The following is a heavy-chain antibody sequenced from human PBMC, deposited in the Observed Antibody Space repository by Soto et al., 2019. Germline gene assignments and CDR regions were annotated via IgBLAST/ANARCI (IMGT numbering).Heavy chain of an antibody. CDR3: ARHLSGYYYDSSGYFEFYFDY. V-gene: IGHV4-39*01. J-gene: IGHJ4*02. Sequence: SETLSLTCPVSGGSISSSSYYWGWIRQPPGKWLEWIGSIYYSGSTYYNPSLKSRVTISVDTSKNQFSLKLSSVTAADTAVYYCARHLSGYYYDSSGYFEFYFDYWGQGTLVTVYS. D-gene: IGHD3-22*01. CDR1: GGSISSSSYY. CDR2: IYYSGST.